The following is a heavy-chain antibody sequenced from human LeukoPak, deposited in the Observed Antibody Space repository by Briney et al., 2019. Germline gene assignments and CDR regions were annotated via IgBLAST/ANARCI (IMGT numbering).Heavy chain of an antibody. CDR3: ATGGTSGWLDAFHI. CDR2: INRDGSEK. Sequence: PGGSLRLSCVVSGFTLSSRWMMWVRQAPGEGLEWMTNINRDGSEKNYVDSVKGRFTITRDNAENSLYLQMNSLRAEDTAVYYCATGGTSGWLDAFHIWGQGTMVTVSS. J-gene: IGHJ3*02. V-gene: IGHV3-7*03. D-gene: IGHD6-19*01. CDR1: GFTLSSRW.